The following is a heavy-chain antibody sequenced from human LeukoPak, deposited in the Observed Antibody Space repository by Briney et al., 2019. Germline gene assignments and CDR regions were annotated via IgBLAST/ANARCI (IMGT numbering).Heavy chain of an antibody. D-gene: IGHD3-10*01. V-gene: IGHV4-34*01. CDR3: ARGLRRNNWFAP. CDR2: INHSGST. CDR1: GGSFSGYY. J-gene: IGHJ5*02. Sequence: SETLSLTCAVYGGSFSGYYWSWIRQPPGKGLEWIGEINHSGSTNYNPSLKSRVTISVDTSKNQFSLKLSSVTAADTAVYYCARGLRRNNWFAPWGQGTLVTVSS.